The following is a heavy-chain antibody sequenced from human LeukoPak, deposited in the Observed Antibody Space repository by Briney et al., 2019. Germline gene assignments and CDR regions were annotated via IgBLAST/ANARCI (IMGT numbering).Heavy chain of an antibody. CDR3: AKGSSGSRPYYFDY. CDR2: ITDSGGST. D-gene: IGHD3-22*01. J-gene: IGHJ4*02. V-gene: IGHV3-23*01. Sequence: GGSLRLSCAASGFTFSSYAMSWVRQAPGEGLEWVSAITDSGGSTYYSDSVKGRFTISRDNSKHPLYLQMNTLRAEDTAIYYCAKGSSGSRPYYFDYWGQGTLVTVSS. CDR1: GFTFSSYA.